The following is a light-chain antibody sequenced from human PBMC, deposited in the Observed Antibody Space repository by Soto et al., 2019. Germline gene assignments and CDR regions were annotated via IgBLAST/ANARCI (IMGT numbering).Light chain of an antibody. Sequence: EIVLPQSPATLSLSPGERATLSCMDSESVSSYLAWYHQKPGQAPRLLSYDASNRATRIPARFSGSGSRKDFTHTLSSLVPEAFALYYWQQRSNLPRAITVGQGRRLESK. V-gene: IGKV3-11*01. CDR2: DAS. CDR3: QQRSNLPRAIT. CDR1: ESVSSY. J-gene: IGKJ5*01.